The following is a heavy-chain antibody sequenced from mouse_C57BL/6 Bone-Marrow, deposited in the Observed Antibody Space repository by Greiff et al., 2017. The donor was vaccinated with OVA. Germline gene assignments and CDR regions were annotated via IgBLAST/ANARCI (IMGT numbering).Heavy chain of an antibody. CDR1: GYAFSSSW. CDR2: IYPGDGDT. Sequence: VQLQESGPELVKPGASVKISCKASGYAFSSSWMNWVKQRPGKGLEWIGRIYPGDGDTNYNGKFKGKATLTADKSSSTAYMQLSSLTSEDSAVYFCAGYDYDGYAMDYWGQGTSVTVSS. J-gene: IGHJ4*01. D-gene: IGHD2-4*01. V-gene: IGHV1-82*01. CDR3: AGYDYDGYAMDY.